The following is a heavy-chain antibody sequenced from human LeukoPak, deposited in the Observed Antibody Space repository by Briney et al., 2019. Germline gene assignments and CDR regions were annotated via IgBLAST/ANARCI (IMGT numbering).Heavy chain of an antibody. CDR3: ARGHYDSSGYYPYFDY. CDR2: INHSGST. J-gene: IGHJ4*02. Sequence: TSSETLSLTCAVYGVSFSGYYWSWVRQPPGKGREWVGEINHSGSTNYNPSLKSRVTISVDTSKNHFSLKLSSVTAADTAVYYCARGHYDSSGYYPYFDYWGQGTLVTVSS. V-gene: IGHV4-34*01. CDR1: GVSFSGYY. D-gene: IGHD3-22*01.